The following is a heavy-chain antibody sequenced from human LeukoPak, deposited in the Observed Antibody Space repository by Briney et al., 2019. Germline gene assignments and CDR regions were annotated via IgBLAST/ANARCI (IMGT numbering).Heavy chain of an antibody. J-gene: IGHJ4*02. Sequence: SETLSLTCTVSGGSISSYYWNWIRQPPGKGLEWIGYIYYSGSTNYNPPLKSRVTISVDTSKNQFSLKLSSVTAADTAVYYCARGADSSGYYSIFYFDYWGQGTLATVSS. CDR2: IYYSGST. CDR1: GGSISSYY. V-gene: IGHV4-59*01. CDR3: ARGADSSGYYSIFYFDY. D-gene: IGHD3-22*01.